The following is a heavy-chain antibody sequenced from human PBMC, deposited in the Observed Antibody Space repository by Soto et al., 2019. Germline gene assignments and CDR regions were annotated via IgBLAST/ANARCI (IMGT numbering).Heavy chain of an antibody. V-gene: IGHV4-39*01. CDR3: YLWFGELSSYYYYGMDV. J-gene: IGHJ6*02. Sequence: SETLSLTCTVSGGSISSSSYYWGWIRQPPGKGLEWIGSIYYSGSTYYNPSLKSRVTISVDTSKNQFSLKLSSVTAADTAVYYCYLWFGELSSYYYYGMDVWGQGTTVTVSS. CDR1: GGSISSSSYY. D-gene: IGHD3-10*01. CDR2: IYYSGST.